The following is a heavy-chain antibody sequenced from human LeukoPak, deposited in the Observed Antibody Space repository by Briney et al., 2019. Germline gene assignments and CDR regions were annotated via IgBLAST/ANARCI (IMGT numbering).Heavy chain of an antibody. D-gene: IGHD4-17*01. J-gene: IGHJ6*04. Sequence: SETLSLTCTVSGGSISSGSYYWSWIRQPAGKGLEWIGRIYTSGSTNYNPPLKSRVTISVDTSKNQFSLKLSSVTAADTAVYYCARYGDGRKGHYCYYAMDVWGKGTTVTVSS. CDR3: ARYGDGRKGHYCYYAMDV. V-gene: IGHV4-61*02. CDR1: GGSISSGSYY. CDR2: IYTSGST.